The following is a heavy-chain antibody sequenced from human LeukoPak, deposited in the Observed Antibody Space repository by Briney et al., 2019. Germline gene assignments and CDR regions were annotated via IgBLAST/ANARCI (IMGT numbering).Heavy chain of an antibody. Sequence: GGSLRLSCAASGFTFSSYAMHWVRQAPGKGLEWAAVISYDGSNKYYADSVKGRFTISRDNSKNTLYLQMNSLRAEDTAVYYCAGSSSWYRGYFDYWGQGTLVTVSP. CDR3: AGSSSWYRGYFDY. CDR1: GFTFSSYA. CDR2: ISYDGSNK. D-gene: IGHD6-13*01. V-gene: IGHV3-30*04. J-gene: IGHJ4*02.